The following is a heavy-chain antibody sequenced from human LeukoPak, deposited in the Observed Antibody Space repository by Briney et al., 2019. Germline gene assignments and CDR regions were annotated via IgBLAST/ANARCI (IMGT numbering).Heavy chain of an antibody. CDR2: IYYTGGT. CDR1: GGSITSSSYY. V-gene: IGHV4-39*01. CDR3: ARHGGTRVTLVEVYYFDY. J-gene: IGHJ4*02. Sequence: SSGTLSLTCAVSGGSITSSSYYWGWIRQPPEKGLEWIGSIYYTGGTNYSPSLKSRVTMSVDTFKNQFSLKLSSVTAADTAVYYCARHGGTRVTLVEVYYFDYWGQGTLVTVSS. D-gene: IGHD4-11*01.